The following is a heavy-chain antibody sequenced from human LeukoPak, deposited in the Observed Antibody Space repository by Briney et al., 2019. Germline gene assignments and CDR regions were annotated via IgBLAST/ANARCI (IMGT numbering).Heavy chain of an antibody. D-gene: IGHD3-16*01. J-gene: IGHJ6*02. Sequence: ASVKVSCKASGGTFSSYAISWVRQAPGQGLEWMGGIIPIFGTANYAQKFQGRVTNTRDTSASTAYMDLSSLRSGDTAVYYCARVVTRLREGDYYYDLDVWGQGTTVTVSS. CDR3: ARVVTRLREGDYYYDLDV. CDR2: IIPIFGTA. CDR1: GGTFSSYA. V-gene: IGHV1-69*05.